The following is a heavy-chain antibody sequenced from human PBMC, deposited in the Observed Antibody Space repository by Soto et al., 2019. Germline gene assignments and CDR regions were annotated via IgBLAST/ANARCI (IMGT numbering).Heavy chain of an antibody. D-gene: IGHD3-10*01. J-gene: IGHJ6*02. CDR3: ARGPFRPSAMDV. CDR1: RDNFKKNV. Sequence: QVQLMQSAAEIKKPGSSVKVSCKTSRDNFKKNVFTWVRQAPGQRLEWMGGSIPALGKTHYIEKFQGRVTITADDATRTVYMEVRDLTSEDTAIYYCARGPFRPSAMDVWGQGTTVTVSS. CDR2: SIPALGKT. V-gene: IGHV1-69*01.